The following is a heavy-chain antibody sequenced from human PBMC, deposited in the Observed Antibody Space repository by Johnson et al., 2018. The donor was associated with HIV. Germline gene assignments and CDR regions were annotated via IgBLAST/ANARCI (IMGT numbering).Heavy chain of an antibody. J-gene: IGHJ3*02. D-gene: IGHD3-16*01. V-gene: IGHV3-9*01. Sequence: VQLVESGGGLVPPGRSLRLSCAASGFTFDDYAMHWVRQAPGKGLEWVSGISWNSGSIGYADSVKGRFTISRDNAKNSLYLQMNSLRAEDTALYYCEKGSGGEADAFDIWGQGTMVTVSS. CDR1: GFTFDDYA. CDR3: EKGSGGEADAFDI. CDR2: ISWNSGSI.